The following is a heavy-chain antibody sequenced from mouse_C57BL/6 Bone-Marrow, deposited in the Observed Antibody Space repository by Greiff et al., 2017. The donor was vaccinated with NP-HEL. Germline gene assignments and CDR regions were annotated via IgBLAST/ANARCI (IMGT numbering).Heavy chain of an antibody. Sequence: QVHVKQPGAELVKPGASVKMSCKASGYTFTSYWITWVKQRPGQGLEWIGDIYPGSGSTNYNEKFKSKATLTVDTSSSTAYMQLSSLTSEDSAVYYCARRGVSYDFDYWGQGTTLTVSS. V-gene: IGHV1-55*01. CDR2: IYPGSGST. D-gene: IGHD1-1*01. CDR1: GYTFTSYW. CDR3: ARRGVSYDFDY. J-gene: IGHJ2*01.